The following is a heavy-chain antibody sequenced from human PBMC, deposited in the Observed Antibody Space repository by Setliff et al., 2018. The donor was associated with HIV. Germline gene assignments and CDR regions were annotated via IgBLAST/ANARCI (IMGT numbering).Heavy chain of an antibody. CDR1: GFTFSNYA. J-gene: IGHJ4*02. Sequence: GGSLRLSCAASGFTFSNYAMSWVRQAPGKGLEWVSTIPVGDPTTYYADSVKGRFTISRDNSKNTVYLQMNSLRGEDTAVHYCARAYSTNWYPLFDYWGQGTLVTVSS. CDR2: IPVGDPTT. D-gene: IGHD6-13*01. CDR3: ARAYSTNWYPLFDY. V-gene: IGHV3-23*01.